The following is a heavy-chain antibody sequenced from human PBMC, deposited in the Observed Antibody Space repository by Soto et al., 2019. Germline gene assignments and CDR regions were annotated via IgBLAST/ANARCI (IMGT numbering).Heavy chain of an antibody. CDR2: ISSSGST. Sequence: SETLSLTCTVSGGSVSDSNFYWGWVRQPPGKGLEWIGSISSSGSTYYFPSLKSRVTMSVDTFTNQFSLTLNSVIATDTALYFCARHRRETGTYAQPLDSWGQGALVTVSS. CDR3: ARHRRETGTYAQPLDS. D-gene: IGHD1-1*01. CDR1: GGSVSDSNFY. J-gene: IGHJ4*02. V-gene: IGHV4-39*01.